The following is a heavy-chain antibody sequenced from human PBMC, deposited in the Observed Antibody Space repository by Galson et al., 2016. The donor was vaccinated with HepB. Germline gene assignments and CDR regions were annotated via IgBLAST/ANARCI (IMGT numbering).Heavy chain of an antibody. CDR3: ARSRGNDL. CDR2: IKQDGSYR. J-gene: IGHJ5*02. Sequence: SLRLSCAASGFSSSSSWMTWVRQSPGKGLEWVANIKQDGSYRHYVDSVKGRFTVSRDNAKNSLYLEMNSLRVEDTAVYYCARSRGNDLWGQGTLVIVSS. V-gene: IGHV3-7*01. CDR1: GFSSSSSW.